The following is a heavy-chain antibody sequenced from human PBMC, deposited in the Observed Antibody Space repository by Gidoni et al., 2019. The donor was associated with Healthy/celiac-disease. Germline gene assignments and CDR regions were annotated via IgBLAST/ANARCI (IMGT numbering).Heavy chain of an antibody. CDR2: ISGSGGST. D-gene: IGHD3-22*01. CDR3: ASRVHYYDSSGYYYDDAFDI. Sequence: EVQLLESGGGLVQPGGSLRLSCAASGFTFSSYAMSWVRQAPGKGLEWVSAISGSGGSTYYADSVKGRFTISRDNSKNTLYLQMNSLRAEDTAVYYCASRVHYYDSSGYYYDDAFDIWGQGTMVTVSS. J-gene: IGHJ3*02. CDR1: GFTFSSYA. V-gene: IGHV3-23*01.